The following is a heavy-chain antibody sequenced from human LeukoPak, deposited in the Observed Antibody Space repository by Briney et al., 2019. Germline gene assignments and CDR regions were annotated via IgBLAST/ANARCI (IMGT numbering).Heavy chain of an antibody. CDR1: GGTFSSYA. V-gene: IGHV1-69*13. CDR3: ASEEAYYYGMDV. Sequence: GASVKVSCKASGGTFSSYAISWVRQAPGQGLEWMGGIIPIFGTANYAQKFQGRVTITADESTSTAYMELSSLGSEDTAVYYCASEEAYYYGMDVWGQGTTVTVSS. CDR2: IIPIFGTA. J-gene: IGHJ6*02.